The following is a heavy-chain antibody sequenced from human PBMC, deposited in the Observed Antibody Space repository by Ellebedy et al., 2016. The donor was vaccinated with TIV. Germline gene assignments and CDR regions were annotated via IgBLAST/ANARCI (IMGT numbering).Heavy chain of an antibody. CDR1: GFTVSSNY. Sequence: GGSLRLXCAASGFTVSSNYMSWVRQAPGKGLEWVSVIYSGGSTYYADSVKGRFTISRDNSKNTLYLQMNSLRAEDTAVYYCARCPFTVLGPWGQGTLVTVSS. CDR3: ARCPFTVLGP. CDR2: IYSGGST. J-gene: IGHJ5*02. D-gene: IGHD3-3*01. V-gene: IGHV3-66*01.